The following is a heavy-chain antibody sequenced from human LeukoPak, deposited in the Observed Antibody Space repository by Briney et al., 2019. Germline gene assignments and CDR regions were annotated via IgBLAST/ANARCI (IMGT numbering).Heavy chain of an antibody. J-gene: IGHJ4*02. V-gene: IGHV3-7*01. CDR3: ARLFVYGSGAEAFDY. D-gene: IGHD3-10*01. CDR1: GFTFSSSW. Sequence: QPGGSLRLSCDASGFTFSSSWTTWVRQAPGKGLEWVANINEDGSEKYYLDSVRGRFTISRDNAKNSLYLQMDSLRAEDTAVYYCARLFVYGSGAEAFDYWGQGALVTVSS. CDR2: INEDGSEK.